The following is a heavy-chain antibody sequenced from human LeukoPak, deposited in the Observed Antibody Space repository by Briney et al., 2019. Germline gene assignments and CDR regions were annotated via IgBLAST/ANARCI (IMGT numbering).Heavy chain of an antibody. J-gene: IGHJ4*02. CDR3: AKVPAPYSGSYLVNFDY. CDR1: GFTFSSYA. Sequence: PGGSLRLSCAASGFTFSSYAMSWVCQAPGKGLEWVSAISGSGGSTYCADSVKGRFTISRDNSKNTLYLQMNSLRAEDTAVYYCAKVPAPYSGSYLVNFDYWGQGTLVTVSS. D-gene: IGHD1-26*01. CDR2: ISGSGGST. V-gene: IGHV3-23*01.